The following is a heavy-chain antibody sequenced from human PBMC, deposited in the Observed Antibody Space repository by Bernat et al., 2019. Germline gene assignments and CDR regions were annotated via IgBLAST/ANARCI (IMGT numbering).Heavy chain of an antibody. CDR2: MNPNSGNT. J-gene: IGHJ6*02. V-gene: IGHV1-8*01. D-gene: IGHD3-16*01. CDR1: GYTFTSYD. CDR3: ARGPGPGGVWGYRYYYYYGMDV. Sequence: QVQLVQSGAEVKKPGASVKVSCKASGYTFTSYDINWVRQATGQGLEWMGWMNPNSGNTGYAQKFQGRVTMTRNTSISTAYMELSSRKSEDTAVNYCARGPGPGGVWGYRYYYYYGMDVWGQGTTVTVSS.